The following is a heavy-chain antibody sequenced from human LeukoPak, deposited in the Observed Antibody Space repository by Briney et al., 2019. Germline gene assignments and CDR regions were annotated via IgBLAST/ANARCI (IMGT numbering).Heavy chain of an antibody. CDR2: ISAGGAST. V-gene: IGHV3-23*01. Sequence: GGSLRLSCAASGFTFSSYAMSWVRQAPGKGLEWVSTISAGGASTYYADSVKGRFTISRDNSRYTLYLQMNSLRAEDTAVYYCAKGIYYYGSAYYFDYWGQGNLVTVSS. CDR1: GFTFSSYA. CDR3: AKGIYYYGSAYYFDY. D-gene: IGHD3-10*01. J-gene: IGHJ4*02.